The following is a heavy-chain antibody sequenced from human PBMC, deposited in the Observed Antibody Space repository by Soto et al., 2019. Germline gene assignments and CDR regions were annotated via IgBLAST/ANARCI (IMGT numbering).Heavy chain of an antibody. D-gene: IGHD5-18*01. CDR1: GYSFTNYC. CDR3: ARDGGLLTASWHYDL. J-gene: IGHJ2*01. Sequence: QVQLVQSGADVKKPGTSVKVSCKAAGYSFTNYCMYWVRQAPGQGLEWMGMINPRTGSTRYAQKFQDRVTLTRDTATNTGSMELNTLISADTAVYYYARDGGLLTASWHYDLWGPGTMVTVS. CDR2: INPRTGST. V-gene: IGHV1-46*01.